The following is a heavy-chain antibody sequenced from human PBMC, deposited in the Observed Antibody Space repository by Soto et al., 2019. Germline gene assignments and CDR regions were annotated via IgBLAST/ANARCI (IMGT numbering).Heavy chain of an antibody. Sequence: GGSLRLSCVASGFTFSNYWMHWVRQPPWKGLEWVSRIKNDGSGAYYADSVQGRFTISRDNAKNTLYLQMNSLRAEDTAVYYCTRGDGDYHDGNGYLGRHWGQGTLVTVSS. D-gene: IGHD5-18*01. J-gene: IGHJ1*01. V-gene: IGHV3-74*01. CDR2: IKNDGSGA. CDR3: TRGDGDYHDGNGYLGRH. CDR1: GFTFSNYW.